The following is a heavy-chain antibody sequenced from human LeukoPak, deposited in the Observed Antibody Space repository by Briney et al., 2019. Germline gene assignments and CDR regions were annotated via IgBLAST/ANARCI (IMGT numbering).Heavy chain of an antibody. CDR3: AKVTYGSGTYGAFDY. Sequence: PGWTLRLSCAASGFTFSSHGMSWVRQAPGKGVEGVSPISGSGDNTYSADSVKGRFTISRDNSKNTLYLQMNSLRAEDTAVYYCAKVTYGSGTYGAFDYWGQGTLVTVSS. CDR2: ISGSGDNT. J-gene: IGHJ4*02. D-gene: IGHD3-10*01. CDR1: GFTFSSHG. V-gene: IGHV3-23*01.